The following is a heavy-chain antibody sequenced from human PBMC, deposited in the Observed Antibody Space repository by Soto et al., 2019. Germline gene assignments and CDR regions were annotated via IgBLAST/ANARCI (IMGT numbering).Heavy chain of an antibody. D-gene: IGHD3-9*01. CDR2: IYYSGST. J-gene: IGHJ6*02. Sequence: SLTCTVSGGSISSSSYYWGWIRQPPGKGLEWIGSIYYSGSTYYNPSLKSRVTMTRDTSTSTVYMELSSLRSDDTAVYYCARDQRHYDILTGYYFYGMDVWGQGTTVTVSS. CDR3: ARDQRHYDILTGYYFYGMDV. CDR1: GGSISSSSYY. V-gene: IGHV4-39*02.